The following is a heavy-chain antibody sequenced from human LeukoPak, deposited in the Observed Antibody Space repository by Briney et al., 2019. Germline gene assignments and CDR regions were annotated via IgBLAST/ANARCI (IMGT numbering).Heavy chain of an antibody. Sequence: GGSLRLSCAASGFTVSSNFMSWVRQAPGKGLEWVSVIYSDGSTYYADSVKGRFIISRDNSKNTLYLQMNSLRAEDTAVYYCARDQDPFFSTSCYRYWGQGTLVTVSS. CDR1: GFTVSSNF. CDR3: ARDQDPFFSTSCYRY. CDR2: IYSDGST. J-gene: IGHJ4*02. D-gene: IGHD2-2*01. V-gene: IGHV3-53*01.